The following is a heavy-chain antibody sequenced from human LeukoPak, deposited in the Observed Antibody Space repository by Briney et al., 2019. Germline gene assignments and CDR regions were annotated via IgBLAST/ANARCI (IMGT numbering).Heavy chain of an antibody. V-gene: IGHV4-59*01. D-gene: IGHD3-16*02. CDR1: RGSISSYY. Sequence: SETLSLTCTDSRGSISSYYWSWIRQPPGKGLEWIGYIYYSGSTNYNPSLKSRVTISVDTSKNQFSLKLSSVTAADTAVYYCARYVWGSYPTFEDYWGQGTLVTVST. CDR2: IYYSGST. J-gene: IGHJ4*02. CDR3: ARYVWGSYPTFEDY.